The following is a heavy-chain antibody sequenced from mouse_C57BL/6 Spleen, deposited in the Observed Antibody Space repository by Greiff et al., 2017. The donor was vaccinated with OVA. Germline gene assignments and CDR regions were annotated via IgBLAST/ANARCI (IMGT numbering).Heavy chain of an antibody. D-gene: IGHD1-1*01. CDR1: GFTFTDYY. CDR2: IRNKANGYTT. Sequence: EVQVVESGGGLVQPGGSLSLSCAASGFTFTDYYMSWVRQPPGKALEWLGFIRNKANGYTTEYSASVKGRFTISRDNYQSILYLQKNALGAEDGATYYCARKGGNSPFDYWGQGTTLTVSS. CDR3: ARKGGNSPFDY. J-gene: IGHJ2*01. V-gene: IGHV7-3*01.